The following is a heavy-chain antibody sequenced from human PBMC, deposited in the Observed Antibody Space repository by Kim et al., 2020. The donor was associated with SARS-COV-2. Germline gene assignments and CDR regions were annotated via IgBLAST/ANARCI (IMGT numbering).Heavy chain of an antibody. Sequence: SETLSLTCTVSGGSISSSSYYWGWIRQPPGKGLEWIGSIYYSGSTYYNPSLKSRVTISVDTSKNQFSLKLSSVTAADTAVYYCARDRIQLRQERGHDAFDIWGQGTMVTVSS. J-gene: IGHJ3*02. CDR1: GGSISSSSYY. D-gene: IGHD5-18*01. CDR3: ARDRIQLRQERGHDAFDI. V-gene: IGHV4-39*07. CDR2: IYYSGST.